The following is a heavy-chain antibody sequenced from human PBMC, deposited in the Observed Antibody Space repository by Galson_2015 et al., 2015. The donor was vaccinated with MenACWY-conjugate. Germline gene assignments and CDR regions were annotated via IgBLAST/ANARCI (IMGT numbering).Heavy chain of an antibody. Sequence: SLRLPCAASGFTFSSYAMSWVRQAPGKGLEWVSTISGSGGRTNHADSVKGRFTISRDNSKNTLYLQMNRLRAEDTAVYYCAKDLVEVADGMDVWGQGTTVTVSS. V-gene: IGHV3-23*01. J-gene: IGHJ6*02. CDR2: ISGSGGRT. CDR1: GFTFSSYA. D-gene: IGHD2-15*01. CDR3: AKDLVEVADGMDV.